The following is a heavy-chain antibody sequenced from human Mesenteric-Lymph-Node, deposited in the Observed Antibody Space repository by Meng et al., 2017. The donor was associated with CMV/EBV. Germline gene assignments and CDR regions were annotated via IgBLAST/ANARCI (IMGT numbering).Heavy chain of an antibody. CDR3: AREMATISGGGFDY. CDR2: ISSSGSTI. Sequence: GESLKISCAASGFTFSDYYMSWIRQAPGKGLEWVSYISSSGSTIYYADSVKGRFTISRDNAKNSLYLQMNSLRAEDTAGYYCAREMATISGGGFDYWGQGTLVTVSS. V-gene: IGHV3-11*04. D-gene: IGHD5-24*01. J-gene: IGHJ4*02. CDR1: GFTFSDYY.